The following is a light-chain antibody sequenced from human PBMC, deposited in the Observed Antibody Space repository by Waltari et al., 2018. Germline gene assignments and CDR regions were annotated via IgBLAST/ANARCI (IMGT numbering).Light chain of an antibody. CDR1: SSNVGGST. CDR3: TVWDARRNGPV. Sequence: QSVLTQPPSASGTPGQRVTISCSGTSSNVGGSTVHWYQQVPGTAPKLLINDRNERTSGGADRFSGCKSGTSGGLAMGERQSEGETVYFCTVWDARRNGPVFGGWTKVTVL. CDR2: DRN. J-gene: IGLJ2*01. V-gene: IGLV1-44*01.